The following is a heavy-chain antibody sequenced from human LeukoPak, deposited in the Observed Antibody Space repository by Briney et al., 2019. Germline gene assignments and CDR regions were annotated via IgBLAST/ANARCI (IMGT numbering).Heavy chain of an antibody. CDR3: ARSHGSGSGSYYINY. V-gene: IGHV1-18*01. D-gene: IGHD3-10*01. CDR2: TSAYNGNT. J-gene: IGHJ4*02. Sequence: AASVKVSCKASGYTFTSYGISWVRQAPGQGLEWMGWTSAYNGNTNYAQKLQGRVTMTTDTSTSTAYMELRSLRSDDTAVYYCARSHGSGSGSYYINYWGQGTLVTVSS. CDR1: GYTFTSYG.